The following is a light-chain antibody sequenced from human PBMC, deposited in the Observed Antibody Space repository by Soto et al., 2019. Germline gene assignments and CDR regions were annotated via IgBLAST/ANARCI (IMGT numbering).Light chain of an antibody. CDR3: QQYGSSLTWT. Sequence: EVVLTQSPGTVSLSPGERVTLSCRASQSVISKYLAWYQQRPGQAPRLLIYAASSRATGIPDRFSGSGSGRDFTLSISSLETEDFAVYYCQQYGSSLTWTFGQGTKVEMK. J-gene: IGKJ1*01. CDR1: QSVISKY. V-gene: IGKV3-20*01. CDR2: AAS.